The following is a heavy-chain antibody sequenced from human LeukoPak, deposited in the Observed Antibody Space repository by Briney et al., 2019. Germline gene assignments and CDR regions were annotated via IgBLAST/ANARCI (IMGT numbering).Heavy chain of an antibody. D-gene: IGHD3-22*01. J-gene: IGHJ4*02. Sequence: SETLSLTCPVSGGSISSYYWRWLRQPPGKGLAWIGYIYYSGSTNYNPSLKSRVTISVDTSKNQFSLKLSSVTAADTAVYYCARSYYYDSSGYFFDYWGQGTLVTVSS. V-gene: IGHV4-59*01. CDR2: IYYSGST. CDR1: GGSISSYY. CDR3: ARSYYYDSSGYFFDY.